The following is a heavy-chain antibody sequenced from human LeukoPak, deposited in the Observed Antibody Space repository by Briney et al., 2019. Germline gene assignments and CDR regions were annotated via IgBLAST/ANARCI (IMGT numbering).Heavy chain of an antibody. Sequence: ASVKVSCKASGYTFTGYYMHWVRQAPGQGLEWMGWINPNSGGTNYAQKFQGRVTMTRDTSISTAYMELSRLRSDDTAVYYCAGGDEVRGVIIPPIDYWGQGTLVTVSS. D-gene: IGHD3-10*01. CDR2: INPNSGGT. V-gene: IGHV1-2*02. CDR3: AGGDEVRGVIIPPIDY. CDR1: GYTFTGYY. J-gene: IGHJ4*02.